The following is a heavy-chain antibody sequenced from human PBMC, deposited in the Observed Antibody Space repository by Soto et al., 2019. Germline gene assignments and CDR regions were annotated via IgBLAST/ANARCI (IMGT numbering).Heavy chain of an antibody. CDR2: IYYSGST. CDR1: GGSLSRGAYY. V-gene: IGHV4-30-4*01. D-gene: IGHD2-8*01. CDR3: ARDCPYCTNGVCYGGDEAFDI. J-gene: IGHJ3*02. Sequence: SETLRLRYTVSGGSLSRGAYYWCRIRHPPGKGLEWIGYIYYSGSTYYNPSLKSRVTISVDTSKNQFSLKLSSVTAADTAVYYCARDCPYCTNGVCYGGDEAFDIWGQGTMVT.